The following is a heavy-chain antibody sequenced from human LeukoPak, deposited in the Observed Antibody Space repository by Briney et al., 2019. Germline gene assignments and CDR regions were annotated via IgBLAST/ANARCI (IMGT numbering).Heavy chain of an antibody. D-gene: IGHD2-21*02. V-gene: IGHV1-46*01. CDR1: GYTFTGYH. Sequence: ASVKVSCKASGYTFTGYHMHWVRQAPGQGLEWMGRINPNSGDTSYAQKFQGRVTMTRDTSTSTVYMELSSLRSEDTAVYYCARDGGVVTAPPDYWGQGTLVTVSS. CDR3: ARDGGVVTAPPDY. CDR2: INPNSGDT. J-gene: IGHJ4*02.